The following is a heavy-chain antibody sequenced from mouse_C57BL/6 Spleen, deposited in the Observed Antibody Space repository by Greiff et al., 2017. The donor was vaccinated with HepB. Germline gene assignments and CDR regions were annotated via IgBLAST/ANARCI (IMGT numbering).Heavy chain of an antibody. D-gene: IGHD1-1*02. J-gene: IGHJ4*01. CDR1: GFSLTSYG. CDR2: IWSGGST. Sequence: VQLQQSGPGLVQPSQSLSITCTVSGFSLTSYGVHWVRQSPGKGLKWLGVIWSGGSTDYNAAFISRLSISKDNSKSQVFFKMNSLQADDTAIYYCARSMVPYAMDYWGQGTSVTVSS. V-gene: IGHV2-2*01. CDR3: ARSMVPYAMDY.